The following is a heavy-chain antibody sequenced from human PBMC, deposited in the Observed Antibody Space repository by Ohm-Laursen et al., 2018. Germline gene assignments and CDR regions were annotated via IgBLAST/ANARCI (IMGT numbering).Heavy chain of an antibody. CDR2: ISYSGGTT. CDR3: AKPNSAYYFTL. V-gene: IGHV3-23*01. D-gene: IGHD3-22*01. J-gene: IGHJ3*01. CDR1: GFTFSTYT. Sequence: GSLRLSCTASGFTFSTYTMSWVRQAPGKGLEWVSAISYSGGTTYYADSVKGRFTISRDNSKNTLYLQMNGLRAEDTAAYFCAKPNSAYYFTLWGQGTMVTVSS.